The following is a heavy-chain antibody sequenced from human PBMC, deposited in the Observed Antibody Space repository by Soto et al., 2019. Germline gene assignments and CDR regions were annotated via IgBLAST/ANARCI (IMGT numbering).Heavy chain of an antibody. CDR1: GGSISSGGYS. CDR2: IQHGGST. Sequence: PSETLSLTCAVSGGSISSGGYSWSWIRQPPGKGLEWIGYIQHGGSTYYNPSLKSRVTISVDRSKNQFSLKLTSVTAADTAVYYCARAHYGDYGYGMDVWGQGTTVTSP. CDR3: ARAHYGDYGYGMDV. D-gene: IGHD4-17*01. V-gene: IGHV4-30-2*01. J-gene: IGHJ6*02.